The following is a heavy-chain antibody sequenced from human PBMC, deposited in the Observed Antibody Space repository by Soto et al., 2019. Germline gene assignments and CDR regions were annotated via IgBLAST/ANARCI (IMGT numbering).Heavy chain of an antibody. CDR1: GGSVNSGSYY. V-gene: IGHV4-61*01. CDR3: ARGDDYVWGRGGYRPPQCLDY. Sequence: SETLSLTCSVSGGSVNSGSYYWSWIRQTPGKGLEWIGHAHYTGRTSYNPSLKSRVSISLVTSKNEFSLKLTSLTAADTAVYYCARGDDYVWGRGGYRPPQCLDYWGQGTLGTGS. D-gene: IGHD3-16*01. J-gene: IGHJ4*02. CDR2: AHYTGRT.